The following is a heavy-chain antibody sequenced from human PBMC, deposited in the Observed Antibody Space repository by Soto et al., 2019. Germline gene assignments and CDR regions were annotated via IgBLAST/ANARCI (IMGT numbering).Heavy chain of an antibody. CDR3: ARGYGGLFGVVPPLYYAMDI. J-gene: IGHJ6*02. Sequence: ASVKVSCKASGYTFTNYDINWVRQASGQGLEWMGWINPNSDDSGYAQKFQGRVTMTRDISKSTVHMELSSLTSDDTAVYYCARGYGGLFGVVPPLYYAMDIWGRGATLTFYS. V-gene: IGHV1-8*01. CDR1: GYTFTNYD. D-gene: IGHD3-3*01. CDR2: INPNSDDS.